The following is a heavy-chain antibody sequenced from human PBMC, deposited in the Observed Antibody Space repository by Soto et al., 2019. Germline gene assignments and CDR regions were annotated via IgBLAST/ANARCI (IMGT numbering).Heavy chain of an antibody. V-gene: IGHV2-5*02. CDR3: AHRQRARGSSWYYYYYYMDV. Sequence: SGPTLVNPTQTLTLTCTFSGFSLSTSGVGVGWIRQPPGKALEWLALIYWDDDKRYSPSLKSRLTITKDTSKNQVVLTMTNMDPVDTATYYCAHRQRARGSSWYYYYYYMDVWGKGTTVTVSS. J-gene: IGHJ6*03. CDR2: IYWDDDK. D-gene: IGHD6-13*01. CDR1: GFSLSTSGVG.